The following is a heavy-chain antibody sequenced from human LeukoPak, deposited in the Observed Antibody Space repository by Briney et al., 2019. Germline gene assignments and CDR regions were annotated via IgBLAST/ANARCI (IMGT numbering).Heavy chain of an antibody. D-gene: IGHD6-13*01. Sequence: GGSLRLSCAASGFTFRDYYMAWIRQAPGKGLEWVSYISSSRSYIYYADSVKGRFTISRDNTKRSLYLQMNSLRAEDTAGYYCARYAAGTGSYSAYWGKGTMVTVSS. CDR3: ARYAAGTGSYSAY. V-gene: IGHV3-11*06. J-gene: IGHJ4*02. CDR1: GFTFRDYY. CDR2: ISSSRSYI.